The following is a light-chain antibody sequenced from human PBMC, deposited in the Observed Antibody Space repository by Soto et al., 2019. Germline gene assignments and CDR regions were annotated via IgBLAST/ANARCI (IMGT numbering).Light chain of an antibody. CDR2: YAS. CDR3: QQLNTWPII. Sequence: IQMTQSPSTLSASVGDRVTITCRASQSINRWLAWYQQRPGKAPRLLIYYASTLESGVPSRFSGSESGTEFTLTISSLQPEDFATYYCQQLNTWPIIFGQGTRLEIK. V-gene: IGKV1-5*01. CDR1: QSINRW. J-gene: IGKJ5*01.